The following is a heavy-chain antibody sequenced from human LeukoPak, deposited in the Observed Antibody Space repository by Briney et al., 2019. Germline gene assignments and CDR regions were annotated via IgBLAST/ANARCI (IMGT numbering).Heavy chain of an antibody. CDR2: ISSSATYI. J-gene: IGHJ4*02. CDR3: AREPGGGQWLPGY. D-gene: IGHD6-19*01. CDR1: GFTFSSFG. V-gene: IGHV3-21*01. Sequence: GGSLRLSCAASGFTFSSFGMNWVRQVPGKGLEWVPSISSSATYISYADSVKGRFTISRDNAQNSLYLQMNSLRADDTAVYYCAREPGGGQWLPGYWGQGTLVTVSS.